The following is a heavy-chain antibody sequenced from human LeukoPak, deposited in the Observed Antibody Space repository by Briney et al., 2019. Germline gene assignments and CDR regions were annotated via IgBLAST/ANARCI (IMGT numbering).Heavy chain of an antibody. J-gene: IGHJ4*02. CDR1: GFTFSNAW. V-gene: IGHV3-21*01. D-gene: IGHD3-22*01. CDR2: ISSSSSYI. CDR3: ARLIPASYDSSGYSDY. Sequence: GGSLRLSCAASGFTFSNAWMSWVRQAPGKGLEWVSSISSSSSYIYYADSVKGRFTISRDNAKNSLYLQMNSLRAEDTAVYYCARLIPASYDSSGYSDYWGQGTLVTVSS.